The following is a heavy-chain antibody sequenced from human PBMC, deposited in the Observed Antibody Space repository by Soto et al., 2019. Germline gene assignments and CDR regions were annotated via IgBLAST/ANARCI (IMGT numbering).Heavy chain of an antibody. CDR3: ARGTYGYCSGGSCYPTDY. J-gene: IGHJ4*02. CDR2: IYYSGST. Sequence: QVQLQESGPGLVKPSQTLSLTCTVSGGSISSGDYYWSWIRQPPGKGLEWIGYIYYSGSTYYNPYXLRRVNISVDXXKXQYXLKLSSVTAADTAVYYCARGTYGYCSGGSCYPTDYWGQGTLVTVSS. D-gene: IGHD2-15*01. CDR1: GGSISSGDYY. V-gene: IGHV4-30-4*01.